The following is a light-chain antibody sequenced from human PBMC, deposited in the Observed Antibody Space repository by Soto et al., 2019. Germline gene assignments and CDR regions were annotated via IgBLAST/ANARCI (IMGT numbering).Light chain of an antibody. V-gene: IGKV1-27*01. CDR2: AAS. CDR1: QDIRNF. Sequence: DIQMTQSPTSRSASVGDRVTITCRASQDIRNFVAWYQQKPGKAPKLLIYAASTLQSVVPSRFSVSGSGTDFTLTINSLQPEDVTTYSCQKYSSVPVFGSGTKVEIK. J-gene: IGKJ3*01. CDR3: QKYSSVPV.